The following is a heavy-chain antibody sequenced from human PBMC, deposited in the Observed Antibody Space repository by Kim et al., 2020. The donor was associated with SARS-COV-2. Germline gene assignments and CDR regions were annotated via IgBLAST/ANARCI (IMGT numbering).Heavy chain of an antibody. Sequence: SETLSLTCTVSGGSVSSGSYYWSWIRQPPGKGLEWIGYIYYSGSTNYNPSLKSRVTISVDTSKNQFSLKLSSVTAADTAVYYCARAGRSWYIGIAVAVHFDYWGQGTLVTVSS. CDR1: GGSVSSGSYY. CDR2: IYYSGST. V-gene: IGHV4-61*01. CDR3: ARAGRSWYIGIAVAVHFDY. D-gene: IGHD6-19*01. J-gene: IGHJ4*02.